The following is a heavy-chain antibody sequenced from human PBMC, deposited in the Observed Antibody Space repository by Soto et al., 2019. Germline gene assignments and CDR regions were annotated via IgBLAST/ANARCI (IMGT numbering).Heavy chain of an antibody. V-gene: IGHV4-34*01. J-gene: IGHJ5*02. Sequence: QVQLQQWGAGLLKPSETLSITCGVYGGSFSGYYWSWIRQSPGQGLEWIGEINHSGTTNYNPSLKSRATLSVDMSKKQFSLRLNSWTAADTATYYCARGWRFDPWGQGTVVTVSS. CDR2: INHSGTT. D-gene: IGHD3-3*01. CDR3: ARGWRFDP. CDR1: GGSFSGYY.